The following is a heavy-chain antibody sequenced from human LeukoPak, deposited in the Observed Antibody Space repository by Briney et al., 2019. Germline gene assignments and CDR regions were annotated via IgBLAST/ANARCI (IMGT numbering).Heavy chain of an antibody. CDR1: GYTFTSYD. Sequence: GASVKVSCKASGYTFTSYDINWVRQATGQGLEWMGWMNPNSGNTGYAQKFQGRVTMTRNTSISTAYMELSSLRSEDTAVYYCARSWGYDLRFVNDYWGQGTLVTVSS. V-gene: IGHV1-8*01. D-gene: IGHD5-12*01. CDR2: MNPNSGNT. J-gene: IGHJ4*02. CDR3: ARSWGYDLRFVNDY.